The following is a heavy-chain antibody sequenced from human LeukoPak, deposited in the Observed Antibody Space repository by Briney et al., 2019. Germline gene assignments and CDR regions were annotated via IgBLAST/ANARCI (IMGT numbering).Heavy chain of an antibody. V-gene: IGHV4-61*02. CDR2: IYTSGST. CDR3: ARDSRIVVTSFPVY. CDR1: GGSISSVSYY. D-gene: IGHD2-21*02. J-gene: IGHJ4*02. Sequence: SETLSLTCTVSGGSISSVSYYWIWIRQPAGKGLEWIGRIYTSGSTNYNPSLKSRVTISVDTSKNQFSLKLSSVTAADTAVYYCARDSRIVVTSFPVYWGQGTLVTVSS.